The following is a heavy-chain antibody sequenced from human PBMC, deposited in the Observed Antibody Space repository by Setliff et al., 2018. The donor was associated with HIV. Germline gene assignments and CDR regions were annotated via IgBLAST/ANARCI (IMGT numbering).Heavy chain of an antibody. V-gene: IGHV1-3*04. D-gene: IGHD3-10*01. CDR2: INTGNGNT. CDR3: ARSLGDPPYYYGSRSYDNSGY. Sequence: GASVKVSCKASGYTFNSYAMHWVRQAPGQRPEWMGWINTGNGNTRHSQKFHGRVTITRDTPASTAYMELSSLRSEDTAVYYCARSLGDPPYYYGSRSYDNSGYWGQGTPVTVSS. CDR1: GYTFNSYA. J-gene: IGHJ4*02.